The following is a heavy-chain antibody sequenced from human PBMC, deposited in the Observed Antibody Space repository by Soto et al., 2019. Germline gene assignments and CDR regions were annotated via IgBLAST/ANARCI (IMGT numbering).Heavy chain of an antibody. CDR1: GFTFSSYA. V-gene: IGHV3-30-3*01. J-gene: IGHJ4*02. Sequence: QVQLVESGGGVVQPGRSLRLSCAASGFTFSSYAMHWVRQAPGKGLEWVAVISYDGSNKYYADCVKGRFTISRDNSKNTLYLQMNSLRAEDTAVYYCASDYDYVWGSYRTPYDYWGQGTLVTVSS. D-gene: IGHD3-16*02. CDR3: ASDYDYVWGSYRTPYDY. CDR2: ISYDGSNK.